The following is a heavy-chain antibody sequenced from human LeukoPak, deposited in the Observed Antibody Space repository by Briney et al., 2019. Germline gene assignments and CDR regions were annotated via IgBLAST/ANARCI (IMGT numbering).Heavy chain of an antibody. J-gene: IGHJ4*02. D-gene: IGHD4-17*01. CDR2: ISSSSSYI. CDR3: ARVSGLLYGDYWAGY. V-gene: IGHV3-21*01. CDR1: GFTFSSYS. Sequence: GGSLRLSCAASGFTFSSYSMNWVRQAPGEGLEWVSSISSSSSYIYYADSVKGRFTISRDNAKNSLYLQMNSLRAEDTAVYYCARVSGLLYGDYWAGYSGQGTLVTVSS.